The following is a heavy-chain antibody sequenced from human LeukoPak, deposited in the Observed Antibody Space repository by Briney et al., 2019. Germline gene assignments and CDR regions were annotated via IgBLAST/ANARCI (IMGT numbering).Heavy chain of an antibody. CDR1: GGSISSGDYY. CDR2: ISYSGST. J-gene: IGHJ4*02. CDR3: ARSPLLEGCFDY. V-gene: IGHV4-30-4*08. D-gene: IGHD3-3*01. Sequence: PSQTLSLTCTVSGGSISSGDYYWNWIRQPPGKGLEWIGYISYSGSTYFNPSLRSRVTISVDTSENQFSLKLSSVTAADTAVYYCARSPLLEGCFDYWGQGALVTVSS.